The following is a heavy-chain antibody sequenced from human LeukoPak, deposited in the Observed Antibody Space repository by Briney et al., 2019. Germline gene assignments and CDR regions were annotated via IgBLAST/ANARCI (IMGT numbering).Heavy chain of an antibody. V-gene: IGHV3-11*03. CDR2: ISSFSNFR. J-gene: IGHJ4*02. CDR1: GFTFSDYY. D-gene: IGHD6-13*01. Sequence: GGSLRLSCAASGFTFSDYYMSWIRQAPGKGLEWVSHISSFSNFRSFADSVKGRFTISRDNAKNSLYLQVNSLRAEDTAVYYCARPTIAAAGNFEYWGQGTLVTVSS. CDR3: ARPTIAAAGNFEY.